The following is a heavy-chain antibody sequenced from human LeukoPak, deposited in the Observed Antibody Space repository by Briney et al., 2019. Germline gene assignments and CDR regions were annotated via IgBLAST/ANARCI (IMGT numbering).Heavy chain of an antibody. CDR3: ARQRHYGDYVGWFDP. J-gene: IGHJ5*02. V-gene: IGHV4-39*01. D-gene: IGHD4-17*01. CDR1: GGSISSSSYY. CDR2: IYYSGST. Sequence: PSETLSLTCTVSGGSISSSSYYWGWIRQPPGKGLEWIGSIYYSGSTYYNPSLKSRVTISVDTSKNQFSLKLSSVTAADTAVYYCARQRHYGDYVGWFDPWGQGTLVTVSS.